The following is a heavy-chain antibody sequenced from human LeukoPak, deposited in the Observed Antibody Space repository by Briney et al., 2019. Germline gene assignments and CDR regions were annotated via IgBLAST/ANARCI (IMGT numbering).Heavy chain of an antibody. D-gene: IGHD5-18*01. CDR2: IHYSGST. CDR1: GGSINSYY. Sequence: SETLSLTCTVSGGSINSYYWSWIRQPPGKGLEWIGYIHYSGSTNYNPSLKSRVTISVDTSKNHFPLKLSSVTAADTTVYYCARTTEGGYTYGYFYYYCMDVWAKGPRSPSP. V-gene: IGHV4-59*01. CDR3: ARTTEGGYTYGYFYYYCMDV. J-gene: IGHJ6*03.